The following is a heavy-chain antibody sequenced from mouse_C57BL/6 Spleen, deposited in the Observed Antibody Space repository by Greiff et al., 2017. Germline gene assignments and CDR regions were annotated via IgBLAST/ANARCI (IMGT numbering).Heavy chain of an antibody. J-gene: IGHJ2*01. Sequence: VQLQQSGAELVMPGASVKLSCKASGYTFTSYWMHWVKQRPGQGLEWIGEIDPSDSYTNYNQKFKGKSTLTVDKSSSTAYMQLSSLTSEDSAVYYCARMGGRRYFDYWGQGTTLTVSS. D-gene: IGHD1-1*01. V-gene: IGHV1-69*01. CDR1: GYTFTSYW. CDR2: IDPSDSYT. CDR3: ARMGGRRYFDY.